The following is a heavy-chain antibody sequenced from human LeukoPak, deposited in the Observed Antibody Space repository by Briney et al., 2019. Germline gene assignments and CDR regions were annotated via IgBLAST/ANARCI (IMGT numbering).Heavy chain of an antibody. CDR3: TKDEGWEHHY. J-gene: IGHJ4*02. V-gene: IGHV3-23*01. CDR1: GITIXSSG. Sequence: GGSQRLSCAASGITIXSSGXSXVRXAPXXXXXWVSGISASDGNTYYADSVQGRFTISRDSSENTLYLQMNSLRAGDTAIYYCTKDEGWEHHYWGQGALVTVSS. CDR2: ISASDGNT. D-gene: IGHD1-1*01.